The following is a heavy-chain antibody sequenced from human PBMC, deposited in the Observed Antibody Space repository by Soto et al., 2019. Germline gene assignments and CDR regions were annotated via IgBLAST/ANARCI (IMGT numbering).Heavy chain of an antibody. D-gene: IGHD3-10*01. Sequence: QVLLVESGGGVVQPGRSVRLSCAASGVTFSSYGMHWVRQAPGKGLEWVAVISEDGSNKHYADSVKGRFTISRDNSKNTQYLQMNSLRAEDTAVYYCAAGYYFGDYWGQGTLVTVSS. CDR3: AAGYYFGDY. CDR2: ISEDGSNK. CDR1: GVTFSSYG. V-gene: IGHV3-30*03. J-gene: IGHJ4*02.